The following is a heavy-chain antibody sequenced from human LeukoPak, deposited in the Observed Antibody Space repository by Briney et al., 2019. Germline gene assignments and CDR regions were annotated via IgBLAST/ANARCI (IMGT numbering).Heavy chain of an antibody. CDR2: IYPDDSDT. V-gene: IGHV5-51*01. CDR3: VRHMNWGLRDAFAI. CDR1: GYSFTNYW. J-gene: IGHJ3*02. D-gene: IGHD7-27*01. Sequence: GESLQISCKGSGYSFTNYWIAWVRQMPGKGLEWMGIIYPDDSDTRYSPSFQGQVTMSADKSITTAYLQWSSLKASDTAMYYCVRHMNWGLRDAFAIWGQGTMVTVSS.